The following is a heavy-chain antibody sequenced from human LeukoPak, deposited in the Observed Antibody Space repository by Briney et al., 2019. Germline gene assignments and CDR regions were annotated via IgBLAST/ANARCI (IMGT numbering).Heavy chain of an antibody. V-gene: IGHV3-21*01. D-gene: IGHD2-2*01. CDR3: ARAGIGGSSTSCDY. CDR1: GFTFRSYS. J-gene: IGHJ4*02. Sequence: PGGSLRLSCAASGFTFRSYSMNWVRQAPGKGLDWVSSISSSSSYIYYADSVKGRFTISRDKAKNSLYLQMNSLRAEDRAVYYCARAGIGGSSTSCDYWGQGTLVTVSS. CDR2: ISSSSSYI.